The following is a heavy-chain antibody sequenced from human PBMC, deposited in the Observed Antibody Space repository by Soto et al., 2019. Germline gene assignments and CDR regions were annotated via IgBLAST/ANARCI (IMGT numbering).Heavy chain of an antibody. D-gene: IGHD3-3*01. J-gene: IGHJ6*02. V-gene: IGHV1-8*01. CDR2: MNPNSGNI. CDR1: GYTFTSYD. Sequence: ASVKVSCKASGYTFTSYDINWVRQATGQGLAWMGWMNPNSGNIGYAQKFQGRVTMTRNTSISTAYMELSSLRSEDTAVYYCARGPYYDFWSGYFYYYYGMDVWGQGTTVTVSS. CDR3: ARGPYYDFWSGYFYYYYGMDV.